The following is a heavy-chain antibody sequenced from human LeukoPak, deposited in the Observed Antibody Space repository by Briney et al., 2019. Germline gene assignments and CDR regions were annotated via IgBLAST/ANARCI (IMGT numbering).Heavy chain of an antibody. Sequence: GASVKVSCKASGYTFTGSYMHWVRQAPGRGLEWMGWINPNNGGTNYAQKFQGRVTMTRDTSISTAYMELSRLRSDDTAVYYCARDWAWEQVWFQHWGQGTQVIVSS. J-gene: IGHJ1*01. CDR2: INPNNGGT. D-gene: IGHD1-26*01. V-gene: IGHV1-2*02. CDR3: ARDWAWEQVWFQH. CDR1: GYTFTGSY.